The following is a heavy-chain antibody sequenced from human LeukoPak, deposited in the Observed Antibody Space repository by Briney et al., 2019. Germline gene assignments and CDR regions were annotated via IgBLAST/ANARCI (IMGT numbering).Heavy chain of an antibody. Sequence: PSETLSLTCSVSGGSISSSSYFWGWIRQPPGKGLEWIASVHYSGSTYYNPSFKSRLTISVDTSKNQFSLELSSVTAADTALYFCARQLYVSGSYYAPMDVWGKGTTVTISS. CDR2: VHYSGST. V-gene: IGHV4-39*01. J-gene: IGHJ6*03. D-gene: IGHD3-10*01. CDR3: ARQLYVSGSYYAPMDV. CDR1: GGSISSSSYF.